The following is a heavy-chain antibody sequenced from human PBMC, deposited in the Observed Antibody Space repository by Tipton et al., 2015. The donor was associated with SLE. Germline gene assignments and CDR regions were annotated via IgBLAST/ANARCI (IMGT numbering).Heavy chain of an antibody. Sequence: EASGFTFSSYGMHWVRQAPGKGLEWVAVIWYDGSNKYYADSVKGRFTISRDNSKNTLYMQMNSLRVEDTAVYYCAKGLSRMDYWGQGTLVTVSS. CDR2: IWYDGSNK. D-gene: IGHD2-8*01. CDR1: GFTFSSYG. V-gene: IGHV3-33*08. CDR3: AKGLSRMDY. J-gene: IGHJ4*02.